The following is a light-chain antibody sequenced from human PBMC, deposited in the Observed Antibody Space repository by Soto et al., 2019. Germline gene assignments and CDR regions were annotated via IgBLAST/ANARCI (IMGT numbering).Light chain of an antibody. V-gene: IGLV2-14*03. CDR3: SSYTRTSTLYV. Sequence: QSALTQPASVSGSPGQSITISCTGTSSDIGGYNYVSWYQQIPGKVPKLIIYDVSNRPSGVSDRFSGSKSGNAASLTISGLQAEDEADYYCSSYTRTSTLYVFGAGTKLTVL. CDR1: SSDIGGYNY. J-gene: IGLJ1*01. CDR2: DVS.